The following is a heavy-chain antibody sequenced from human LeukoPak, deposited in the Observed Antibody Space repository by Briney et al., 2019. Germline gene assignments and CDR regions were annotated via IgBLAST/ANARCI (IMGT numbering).Heavy chain of an antibody. D-gene: IGHD2-8*01. CDR3: ATGGDIVLMVYATLPTYYYYGMDV. CDR2: INPNSGGT. V-gene: IGHV1-2*06. Sequence: ASVTVSCKASGYTFTGYYMHWVRQAPGQGLEWMGRINPNSGGTNYAQKFQGRVTMTRDTSISTAYMELSRLRSEDTAVYYCATGGDIVLMVYATLPTYYYYGMDVWGQGTTVTVSS. CDR1: GYTFTGYY. J-gene: IGHJ6*02.